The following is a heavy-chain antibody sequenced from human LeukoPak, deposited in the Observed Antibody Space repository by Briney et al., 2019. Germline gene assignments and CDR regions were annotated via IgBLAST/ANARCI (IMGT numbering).Heavy chain of an antibody. V-gene: IGHV3-74*01. Sequence: GGSLRLPCAASGFTFSSHWMHWVRQAPGKGLVWVSRINSDGSSTSYADSVKGRFTISRDNAKNTLYLQMSSLRAEDTAVYYCAKLPAAGGDYVYMEYWGPGTLVTVSS. CDR2: INSDGSST. CDR1: GFTFSSHW. CDR3: AKLPAAGGDYVYMEY. D-gene: IGHD3-16*01. J-gene: IGHJ4*01.